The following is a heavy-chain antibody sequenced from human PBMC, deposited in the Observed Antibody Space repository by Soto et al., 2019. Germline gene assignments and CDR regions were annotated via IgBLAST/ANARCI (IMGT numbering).Heavy chain of an antibody. D-gene: IGHD3-10*01. CDR3: ARRVHYYGSYYYGMDV. CDR1: GGSISSSSYY. Sequence: SETLSLTCTVSGGSISSSSYYWGWIRQPPGKGLEWIGSIYYSGSTYYNPSLKSRVTISVDTSKNQFSLKLSSVTAADTAVYYCARRVHYYGSYYYGMDVWGQGTTVTVS. V-gene: IGHV4-39*01. J-gene: IGHJ6*02. CDR2: IYYSGST.